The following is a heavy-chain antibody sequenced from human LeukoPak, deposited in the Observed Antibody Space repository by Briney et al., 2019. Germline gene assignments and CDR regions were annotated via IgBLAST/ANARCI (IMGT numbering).Heavy chain of an antibody. CDR3: AGGRSRHVDY. CDR2: ITWNGGST. J-gene: IGHJ4*02. V-gene: IGHV3-20*04. Sequence: RPGGSLRLSCAASGFTFDDYGMSWVRQPPGKGLELVSGITWNGGSTVYADSVKGRFTISRENAKNSLYLQRNSLRADDTAFYYCAGGRSRHVDYWGQGTLVTVSS. CDR1: GFTFDDYG.